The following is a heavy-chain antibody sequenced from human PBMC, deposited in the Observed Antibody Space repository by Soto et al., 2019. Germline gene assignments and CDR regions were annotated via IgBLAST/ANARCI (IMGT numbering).Heavy chain of an antibody. CDR3: ARDQYSGYDFGRYYYGMDV. CDR1: GFTISSYS. D-gene: IGHD5-12*01. Sequence: EVQLVESGGGLVQPGGSLRLSCAASGFTISSYSMNWVRQAPGKGLEWVSYISSSSSTIYYADSVKGRFTISRDNAKNSLYLQMNSLRDEDTAVYYCARDQYSGYDFGRYYYGMDVWGQGTTVTVSS. J-gene: IGHJ6*02. V-gene: IGHV3-48*02. CDR2: ISSSSSTI.